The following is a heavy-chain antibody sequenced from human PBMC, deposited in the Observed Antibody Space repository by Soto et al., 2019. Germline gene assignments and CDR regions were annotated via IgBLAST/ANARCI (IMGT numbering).Heavy chain of an antibody. CDR3: GRLGYCSSTSCYVLILDY. J-gene: IGHJ4*02. CDR2: IYYSGST. CDR1: GGSINSYY. D-gene: IGHD2-2*01. Sequence: PSETLSLTCTVSGGSINSYYWSWIRQPPGKGLEWIGYIYYSGSTNYNPSLKSRVTISVDTSKNQFSLKLSSVTAADTAVYYCGRLGYCSSTSCYVLILDYWGQGTLVTVSS. V-gene: IGHV4-59*01.